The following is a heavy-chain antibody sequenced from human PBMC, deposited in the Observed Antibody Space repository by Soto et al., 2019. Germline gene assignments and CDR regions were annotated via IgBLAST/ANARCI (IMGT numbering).Heavy chain of an antibody. CDR3: ARDQDDSSDAFDI. V-gene: IGHV3-7*01. CDR1: GITFSNYW. J-gene: IGHJ3*02. D-gene: IGHD3-3*01. Sequence: EVHLVESGGGLVQPGGSLRLSCAAPGITFSNYWMTWVRQAPGKGLEWVANIKQDGSEKYYVDSVKGRFTISRDNAKNSLYLQMNSLRAEDTAVYYCARDQDDSSDAFDIWGQGTMVTVSS. CDR2: IKQDGSEK.